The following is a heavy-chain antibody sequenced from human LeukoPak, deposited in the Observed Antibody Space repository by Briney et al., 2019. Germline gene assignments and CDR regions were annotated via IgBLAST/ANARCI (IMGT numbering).Heavy chain of an antibody. CDR1: GYTFTNYA. CDR3: ARGIWSAHKADYYLDH. V-gene: IGHV1-3*01. CDR2: INAGNGNT. D-gene: IGHD3-3*01. J-gene: IGHJ4*02. Sequence: GASVKVSCKASGYTFTNYAIHWVRQAPGQRPEWMGWINAGNGNTKYSQRFQGRILVTRDKSASTAYMEPSSPTSEDTTVYYCARGIWSAHKADYYLDHWGQGTLVTVSS.